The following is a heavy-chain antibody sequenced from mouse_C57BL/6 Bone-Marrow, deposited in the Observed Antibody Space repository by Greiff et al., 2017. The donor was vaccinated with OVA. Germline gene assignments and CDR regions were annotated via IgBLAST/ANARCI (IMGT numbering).Heavy chain of an antibody. CDR3: ARRGVLATDYLDY. CDR1: GFSLSTSGMG. J-gene: IGHJ2*01. D-gene: IGHD1-1*01. Sequence: QVTLKVSGPGILQSSQTLSLTCSFSGFSLSTSGMGVSWIRQPSGMGLEWLAHIYWDDDKRYNPSLKSRLTISKDTSRNQVFLSISSVDTANTATYICARRGVLATDYLDYWGQGTTRTVSS. CDR2: IYWDDDK. V-gene: IGHV8-12*01.